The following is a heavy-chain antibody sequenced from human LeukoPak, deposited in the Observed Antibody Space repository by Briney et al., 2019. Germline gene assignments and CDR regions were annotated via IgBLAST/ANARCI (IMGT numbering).Heavy chain of an antibody. CDR3: ARLSEPHYYYYYYMDV. CDR1: GFTFSSYS. CDR2: ISSSSSTI. J-gene: IGHJ6*03. V-gene: IGHV3-48*02. Sequence: GGSLRLSCAASGFTFSSYSMNWVRQAPGKGLEWVSYISSSSSTIYYADSVKGRLTISRDNAKNSLYLQMNSLRDEDTAVYYCARLSEPHYYYYYYMDVWGKGTTVTVSS.